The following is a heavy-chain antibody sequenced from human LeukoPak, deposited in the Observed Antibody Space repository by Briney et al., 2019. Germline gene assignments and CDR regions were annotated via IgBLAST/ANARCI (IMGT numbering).Heavy chain of an antibody. CDR3: ARGGAATGTFDY. V-gene: IGHV1-3*01. Sequence: ASVKVSCKASGYTFTSYAMHWVRQAPGQRLEWMGWINAGNGNTKYSQKFQGRVTITRDTSASTAYMELSSLRSEDTAVYYCARGGAATGTFDYWGQGTLVTVSS. CDR2: INAGNGNT. CDR1: GYTFTSYA. D-gene: IGHD6-13*01. J-gene: IGHJ4*02.